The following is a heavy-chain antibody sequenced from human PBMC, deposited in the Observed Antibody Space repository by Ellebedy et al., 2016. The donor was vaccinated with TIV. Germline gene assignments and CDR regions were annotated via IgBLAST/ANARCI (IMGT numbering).Heavy chain of an antibody. J-gene: IGHJ4*02. CDR1: GGSISSYY. V-gene: IGHV4-59*01. CDR2: IYYSGST. CDR3: AREGYDILTGYPKGGFDY. D-gene: IGHD3-9*01. Sequence: MPSETLSLTCTVSGGSISSYYWSWIRQPPGKGLEWIGYIYYSGSTNYNPSLKSRVTISVDTSKNQFSLKLSSVTAADTAVYYCAREGYDILTGYPKGGFDYWGQGTLVTVSS.